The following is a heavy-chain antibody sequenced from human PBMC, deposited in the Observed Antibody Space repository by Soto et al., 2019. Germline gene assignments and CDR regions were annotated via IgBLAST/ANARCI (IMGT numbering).Heavy chain of an antibody. CDR3: AQTYYDFWSGYFPLGYMDV. D-gene: IGHD3-3*01. Sequence: GGSLRLSCAASGFTFSSYSMNWVRQAPGKGLEWVSSISSSSSYIYYADSVKGRFTISRDNAKNSLYLQMNSLRAEDTAVYYCAQTYYDFWSGYFPLGYMDVWGKGTTVTV. CDR2: ISSSSSYI. CDR1: GFTFSSYS. J-gene: IGHJ6*03. V-gene: IGHV3-21*01.